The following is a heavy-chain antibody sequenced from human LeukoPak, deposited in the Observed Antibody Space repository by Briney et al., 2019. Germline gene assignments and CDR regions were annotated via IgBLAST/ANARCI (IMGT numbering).Heavy chain of an antibody. J-gene: IGHJ4*02. CDR3: ARARGNNYGLFDY. V-gene: IGHV3-74*01. D-gene: IGHD5-12*01. CDR2: INSDGSRT. Sequence: GSLRLSCAASGFTFSSYWMHWVRQAPGKGLVWVSRINSDGSRTYYADSVKGRFTISIDNAKNTLYLQMNSLRAEDTAVYYCARARGNNYGLFDYWGQGILVTVSS. CDR1: GFTFSSYW.